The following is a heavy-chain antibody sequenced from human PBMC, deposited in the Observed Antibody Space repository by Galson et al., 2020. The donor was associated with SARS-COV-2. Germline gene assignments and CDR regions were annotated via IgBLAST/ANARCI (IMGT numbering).Heavy chain of an antibody. Sequence: ALHGESLKISCAASGFTFSSYWMHWVRQAPGKGLVWVSLIYSEGSSTSYADSVKGRFTISGDNAKNTLYLQMNSLRAEDTAVYYCARGDMGNDYFDCWGQGTLVTVSS. CDR1: GFTFSSYW. J-gene: IGHJ4*02. V-gene: IGHV3-74*01. CDR3: ARGDMGNDYFDC. CDR2: IYSEGSST. D-gene: IGHD7-27*01.